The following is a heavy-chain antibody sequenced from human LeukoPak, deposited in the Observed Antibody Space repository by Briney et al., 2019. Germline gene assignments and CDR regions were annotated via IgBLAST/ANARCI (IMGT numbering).Heavy chain of an antibody. CDR2: INHSGST. J-gene: IGHJ4*02. V-gene: IGHV4-34*01. Sequence: SETLSLTCAVYGGSFSGYYWSWIRQPPGKGLEWIGEINHSGSTNYNPSLKSRVTISVDKSKNQFSLKLSSVTAADTAVYYCARVGGPFDYWGQGTLVTVSS. CDR1: GGSFSGYY. CDR3: ARVGGPFDY. D-gene: IGHD3-3*01.